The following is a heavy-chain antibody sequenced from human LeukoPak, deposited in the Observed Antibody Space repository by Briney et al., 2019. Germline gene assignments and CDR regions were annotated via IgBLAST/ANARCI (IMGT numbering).Heavy chain of an antibody. V-gene: IGHV1-2*02. CDR1: GYTFTGYY. J-gene: IGHJ5*02. CDR2: INPNSGGT. CDR3: ARDACSSTSCYPNWFDP. D-gene: IGHD2-2*01. Sequence: ASVKVSCKASGYTFTGYYMHWVRQAPGQGLEWMGWINPNSGGTKYSQEFQGRVTITRDTSASTAYMELSSLRSEDMAVYYCARDACSSTSCYPNWFDPWGQGTLVTVSS.